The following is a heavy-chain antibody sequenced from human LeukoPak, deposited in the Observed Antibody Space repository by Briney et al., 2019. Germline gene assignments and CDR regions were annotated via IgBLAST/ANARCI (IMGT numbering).Heavy chain of an antibody. Sequence: QSGGSLRLSCAASGFSFSTFAMDWVRQAPGKGLEWVAVITYDGSDKYYADSVKGRFSISSDNSKNTLYLQMNSLRAEDTAVYYCARDSGFLPYNWFDTWAREPWSPSPQ. CDR3: ARDSGFLPYNWFDT. D-gene: IGHD2-15*01. J-gene: IGHJ5*02. V-gene: IGHV3-30-3*01. CDR1: GFSFSTFA. CDR2: ITYDGSDK.